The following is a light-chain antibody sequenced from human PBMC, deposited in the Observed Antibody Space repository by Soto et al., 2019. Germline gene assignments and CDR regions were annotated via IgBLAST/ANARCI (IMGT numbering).Light chain of an antibody. Sequence: EIVLTQSPATLSVSPGERATLSCRASQTVLSNLAWYQQKPGQAPRLLMYGASTRATGLPARFSGSGSGTQFTLTISSLQSEDFAVYYCQQYNNWPITFGQGTRLEIK. CDR3: QQYNNWPIT. V-gene: IGKV3-15*01. CDR1: QTVLSN. J-gene: IGKJ5*01. CDR2: GAS.